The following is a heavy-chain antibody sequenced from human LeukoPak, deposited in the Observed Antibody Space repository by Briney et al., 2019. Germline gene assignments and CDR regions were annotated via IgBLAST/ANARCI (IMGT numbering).Heavy chain of an antibody. D-gene: IGHD4-17*01. J-gene: IGHJ3*01. CDR3: AIHGGGTVRIEAFDV. CDR2: IFPSGGEI. V-gene: IGHV3-23*01. Sequence: PGGSLRLSCAASGFTFSTFAMIWVRQPPGKGLEWVSSIFPSGGEIHYADSVRGRFTISRDNSKNTLYLQMNSLRDEDTALYYCAIHGGGTVRIEAFDVWGQGTMVTISS. CDR1: GFTFSTFA.